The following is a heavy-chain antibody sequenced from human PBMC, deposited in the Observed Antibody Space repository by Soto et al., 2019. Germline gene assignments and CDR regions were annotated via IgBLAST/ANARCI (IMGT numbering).Heavy chain of an antibody. V-gene: IGHV3-48*03. Sequence: GGSLRLSCAASGFTFSSYEVNWVRQAPGKGLEWVSYISSSGSTIYYADSVKGRFTISRDNAKNSLYLQMNSLRAEDTAVYYCARDRRGWLQLAEVYYFDYWGQGTLVTVSS. J-gene: IGHJ4*02. CDR3: ARDRRGWLQLAEVYYFDY. CDR1: GFTFSSYE. D-gene: IGHD5-12*01. CDR2: ISSSGSTI.